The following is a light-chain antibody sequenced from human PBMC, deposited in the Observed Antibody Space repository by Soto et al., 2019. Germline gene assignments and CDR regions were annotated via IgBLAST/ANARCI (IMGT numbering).Light chain of an antibody. J-gene: IGKJ1*01. CDR3: QQYSKWPLT. Sequence: EIVMTQSPATLSVSPGARAPLSCRASQSVSSDLAWYQQTPGQAPRLLIYDASTRATGIPARFSGSASGTEFTLTISSLQSEEFTVYYCQQYSKWPLTVGQGTKVDIK. V-gene: IGKV3-15*01. CDR1: QSVSSD. CDR2: DAS.